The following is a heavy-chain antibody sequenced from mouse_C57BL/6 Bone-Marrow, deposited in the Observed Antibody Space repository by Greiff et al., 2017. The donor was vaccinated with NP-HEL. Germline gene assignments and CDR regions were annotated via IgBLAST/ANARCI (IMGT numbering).Heavy chain of an antibody. CDR3: ARDRYYYGSYWYFDV. J-gene: IGHJ1*03. CDR1: GYTFTSYG. V-gene: IGHV1-81*01. Sequence: QVQLKESGAELARPGASVKLSCKASGYTFTSYGISWVKQRTGQGLEWIGEIYPRSGNTYYNEKFKSKATLTVDKSSSTAYMQLSSLTSEDSAVYYCARDRYYYGSYWYFDVWGTGTTVTVSS. CDR2: IYPRSGNT. D-gene: IGHD1-1*01.